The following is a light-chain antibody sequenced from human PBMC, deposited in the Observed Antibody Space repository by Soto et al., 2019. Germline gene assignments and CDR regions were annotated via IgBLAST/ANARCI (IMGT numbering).Light chain of an antibody. Sequence: EIVLTQSPGTLSLSPGERATLSCRASQSVSSSYLAWYQQKPGQAPRLLIYGVSSRATGIPDRLSGSGSGTDFTLTISRLEPEDFAVYYCQQYGSSPVTFGPGTKVDIK. CDR3: QQYGSSPVT. CDR2: GVS. J-gene: IGKJ3*01. CDR1: QSVSSSY. V-gene: IGKV3-20*01.